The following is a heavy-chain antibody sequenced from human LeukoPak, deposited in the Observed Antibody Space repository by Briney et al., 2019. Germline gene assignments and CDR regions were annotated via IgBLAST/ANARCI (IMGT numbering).Heavy chain of an antibody. Sequence: SVKVSCKASGGTFSSYAISWVRQAPGQGLEWMGGIIPIFGTANYAQKYQGRVTITADESTSTAYMELSSLRSEDTAVYYCARDLGSGGVFDYWGQGTLVTVSS. CDR2: IIPIFGTA. CDR1: GGTFSSYA. CDR3: ARDLGSGGVFDY. D-gene: IGHD3-10*01. J-gene: IGHJ4*02. V-gene: IGHV1-69*01.